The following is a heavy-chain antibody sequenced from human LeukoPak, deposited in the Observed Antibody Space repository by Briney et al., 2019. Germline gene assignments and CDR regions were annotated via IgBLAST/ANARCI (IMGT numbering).Heavy chain of an antibody. CDR2: FYPGDSNT. CDR3: ARGSGIYPQFDF. V-gene: IGHV5-51*02. CDR1: GYKLTTYW. D-gene: IGHD1-26*01. J-gene: IGHJ4*02. Sequence: AQSLKIACKPAGYKLTTYWTGWVRQLAGNRIGWMGIFYPGDSNTKYSPSIQGQVTFSADSSISTAYLQWGSLKASDTAMYYCARGSGIYPQFDFWGQGTLLTVSS.